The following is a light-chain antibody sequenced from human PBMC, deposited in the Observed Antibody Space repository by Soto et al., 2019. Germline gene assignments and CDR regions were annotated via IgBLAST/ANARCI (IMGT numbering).Light chain of an antibody. V-gene: IGLV1-51*01. CDR2: DNN. CDR1: SSNIGNNY. J-gene: IGLJ1*01. CDR3: GTWDSSLSAG. Sequence: QSVLTQPPSVSAAPGQKVTISCSGSSSNIGNNYVSWYQQLPGTAPKLLIYDNNKRPSGIPDRFSGSKSGTSATLGITGLQTGDEADYYCGTWDSSLSAGFGTGTKVTV.